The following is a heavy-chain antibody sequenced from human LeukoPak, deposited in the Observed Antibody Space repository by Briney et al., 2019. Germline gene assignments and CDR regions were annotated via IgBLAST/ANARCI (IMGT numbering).Heavy chain of an antibody. CDR3: ARVVFNGRFDSSSSGRGSNWFDP. Sequence: SETLSLTCTVSGGSISSCYWSWIRQPAGKGLEWIGRIYTSGSTNYNPSLKSRVTMSVDTSKNQFSLKLSSVTAADTAVYYCARVVFNGRFDSSSSGRGSNWFDPWGQGTLVTVSS. V-gene: IGHV4-4*07. J-gene: IGHJ5*02. CDR1: GGSISSCY. CDR2: IYTSGST. D-gene: IGHD6-6*01.